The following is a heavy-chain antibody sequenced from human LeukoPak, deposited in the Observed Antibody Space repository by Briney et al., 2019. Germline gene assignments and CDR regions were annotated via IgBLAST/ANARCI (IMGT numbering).Heavy chain of an antibody. V-gene: IGHV1-3*01. CDR1: GYTFTSYG. D-gene: IGHD1-26*01. Sequence: ASVKVSCKASGYTFTSYGFNWVRQAPGQGLEWMGWINAGNGNTKYSQKFQGRVTITRDTSASTAYMELSSLRSEDTAVYYCAREWDSGSLDYWGQGTLVTVSS. CDR3: AREWDSGSLDY. CDR2: INAGNGNT. J-gene: IGHJ4*02.